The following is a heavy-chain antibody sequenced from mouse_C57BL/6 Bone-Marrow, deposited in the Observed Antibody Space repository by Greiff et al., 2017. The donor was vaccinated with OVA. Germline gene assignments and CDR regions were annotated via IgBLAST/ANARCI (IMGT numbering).Heavy chain of an antibody. J-gene: IGHJ4*01. CDR2: IDPNSGGT. D-gene: IGHD1-1*01. CDR3: ARPPLLRYPYYAMDY. Sequence: VKLQQPGAELVKPGASVKLSCKASGYTFTSYWMHWVKQRPGRGLEWIGRIDPNSGGTKYNEKFKSKATLTVDKPSSTAYMQLSSLTSEDSAVYYGARPPLLRYPYYAMDYWGQGTSVTVSS. V-gene: IGHV1-72*01. CDR1: GYTFTSYW.